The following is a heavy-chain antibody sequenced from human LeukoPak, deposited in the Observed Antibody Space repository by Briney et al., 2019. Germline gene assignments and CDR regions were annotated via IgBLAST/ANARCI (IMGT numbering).Heavy chain of an antibody. J-gene: IGHJ5*02. CDR2: IYWDDDK. Sequence: SGPTLVKPATALTQICSSYGLLRPPSGVGVGWIRQPPGKALEWLALIYWDDDKRYSPSLKSRLPITKDTSKNQVVPPITNMDPVDTATKYRAHSPADSNEINWMDPWGQGTLVTVSS. V-gene: IGHV2-5*02. CDR3: AHSPADSNEINWMDP. D-gene: IGHD4-11*01. CDR1: GLLRPPSGVG.